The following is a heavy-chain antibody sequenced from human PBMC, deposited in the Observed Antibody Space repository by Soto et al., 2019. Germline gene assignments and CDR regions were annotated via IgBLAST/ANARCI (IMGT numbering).Heavy chain of an antibody. J-gene: IGHJ6*03. D-gene: IGHD6-19*01. V-gene: IGHV3-23*01. Sequence: GGSLRLSCAASGFTFSSYAMSWVRQAPGKGLEWVSAISGSGGSTYYADSVKGRFTISRDNSKNRLYLQMNSLRAEDTAVYYCAKAGFMSGQWLVRRYYYYYMDVWGKGTTVTVSS. CDR3: AKAGFMSGQWLVRRYYYYYMDV. CDR1: GFTFSSYA. CDR2: ISGSGGST.